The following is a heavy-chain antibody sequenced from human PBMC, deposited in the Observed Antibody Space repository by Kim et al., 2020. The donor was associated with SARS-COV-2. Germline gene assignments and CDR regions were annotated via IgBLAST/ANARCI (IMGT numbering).Heavy chain of an antibody. V-gene: IGHV4-31*03. CDR3: ARWSSETAFDI. Sequence: SETLSLTCTVSGGSISSGGYYWSWIRQHPGKGLEWIGYIYYSGSTYYNPSLKSRVTISVDTSKNQFSLKLSSVTAADTAVYYCARWSSETAFDIWGQGTMVTVSS. D-gene: IGHD6-6*01. CDR1: GGSISSGGYY. J-gene: IGHJ3*02. CDR2: IYYSGST.